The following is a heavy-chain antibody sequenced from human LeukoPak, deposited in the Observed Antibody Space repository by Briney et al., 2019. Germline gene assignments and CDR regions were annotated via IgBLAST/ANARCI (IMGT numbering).Heavy chain of an antibody. CDR1: GFTFSSYG. CDR3: ASGPTSGGIYSYGPFGAFDI. D-gene: IGHD5-18*01. Sequence: PGGSLRLSCAASGFTFSSYGMHWVRQAPGKGLEWVAFIRYDGSNKYYADSVKGRFTISRDNSKNTLYLQMNSPRAEDTAVYYCASGPTSGGIYSYGPFGAFDIWGQGTMVTVSS. V-gene: IGHV3-30*02. J-gene: IGHJ3*02. CDR2: IRYDGSNK.